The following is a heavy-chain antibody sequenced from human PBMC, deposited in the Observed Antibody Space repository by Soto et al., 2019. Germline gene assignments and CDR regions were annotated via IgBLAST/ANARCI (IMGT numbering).Heavy chain of an antibody. Sequence: GGSLRLSCAASGFTFTDYLMILVRQAPGRGLEWVAVISNDGNNKYYADSVKGRFTLSRDNSKNMVYLQMDSLRVEDTAVYYCAKDHQTYNWDYLFDSWGPGTLVTVSS. CDR1: GFTFTDYL. V-gene: IGHV3-30*18. D-gene: IGHD1-7*01. CDR2: ISNDGNNK. J-gene: IGHJ4*02. CDR3: AKDHQTYNWDYLFDS.